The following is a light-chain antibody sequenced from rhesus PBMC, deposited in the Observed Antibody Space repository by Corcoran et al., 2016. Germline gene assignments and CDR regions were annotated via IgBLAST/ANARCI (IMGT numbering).Light chain of an antibody. J-gene: IGKJ1*01. CDR2: APS. CDR3: QQYDQLPWT. CDR1: QDISSW. Sequence: DIQMTQSPSSLSASVGDKVTITCRASQDISSWLAWYQQHPGKDPKPLIYAPSRLKSGVPSRFSGSGTWTDYTLTISSLQPEDFATYYCQQYDQLPWTFGQGTKVEIK. V-gene: IGKV1-19*01.